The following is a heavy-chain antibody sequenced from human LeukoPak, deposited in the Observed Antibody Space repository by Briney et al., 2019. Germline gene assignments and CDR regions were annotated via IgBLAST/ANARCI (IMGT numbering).Heavy chain of an antibody. Sequence: SETLSLTCTVSGGSISTYYWSWIRQPPGKGLEWIGYIYYSGSTNYNPSLKSRVSISVDASKNQFSLKLSSVTAADTAVYYCARGVYIAAAQYAYWGQGTLVTVSS. CDR3: ARGVYIAAAQYAY. J-gene: IGHJ4*02. V-gene: IGHV4-59*08. CDR1: GGSISTYY. CDR2: IYYSGST. D-gene: IGHD6-13*01.